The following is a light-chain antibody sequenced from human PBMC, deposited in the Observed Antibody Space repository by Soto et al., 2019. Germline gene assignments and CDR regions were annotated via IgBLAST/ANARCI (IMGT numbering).Light chain of an antibody. Sequence: QLTHSTSSLSAAGGERITLTSPASQGFTNYLAWYQQKPGKAPKLLIYAASTLQSGVPPRFSGSGSGTHFTLTISILQPEDAATYYCQKYNTAPYTFGQGTRLEIK. J-gene: IGKJ5*01. V-gene: IGKV1-27*01. CDR2: AAS. CDR1: QGFTNY. CDR3: QKYNTAPYT.